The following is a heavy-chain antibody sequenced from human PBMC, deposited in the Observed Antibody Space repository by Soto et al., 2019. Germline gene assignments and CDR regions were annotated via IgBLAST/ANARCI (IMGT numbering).Heavy chain of an antibody. CDR3: ARHSRTYYDFWSGYHDAFDI. CDR2: IYPGDSDT. Sequence: CKGSGYSFPSYWIGWVRQMPGKGLEWMGIIYPGDSDTRYSPSFQGQVTISADKSISTAYLQWSSLKASDTAMYYCARHSRTYYDFWSGYHDAFDIWGQGTMVTVSS. J-gene: IGHJ3*02. D-gene: IGHD3-3*01. V-gene: IGHV5-51*01. CDR1: GYSFPSYW.